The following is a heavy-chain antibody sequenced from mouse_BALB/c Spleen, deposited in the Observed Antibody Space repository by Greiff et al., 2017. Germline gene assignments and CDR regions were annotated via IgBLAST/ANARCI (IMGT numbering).Heavy chain of an antibody. D-gene: IGHD1-1*01. CDR3: TRLSLGSSYDFDY. CDR2: IYPGSGST. J-gene: IGHJ2*01. V-gene: IGHV1S22*01. Sequence: LQQPGSELVRPGASVKLSCKASGYTFTSYWMHWVKQRPGQGLEWIGNIYPGSGSTNYDEKFKSKATLTVDTSSSTAYMQLSSLTSEDSAVYYCTRLSLGSSYDFDYWGKGTTLTVSS. CDR1: GYTFTSYW.